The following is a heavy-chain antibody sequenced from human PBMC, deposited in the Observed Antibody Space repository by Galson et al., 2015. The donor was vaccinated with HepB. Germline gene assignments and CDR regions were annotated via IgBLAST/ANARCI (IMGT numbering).Heavy chain of an antibody. CDR1: GYTFTSYY. Sequence: SVKVSCKASGYTFTSYYMHWVRQAPGQGLEWMGIINPSGGSTSYAQKFQGRVTMTRDTSTSTVYMELSSLRSEDTAVYYCARDVRGAVTTSGYFDYWGQGTLVTVSS. CDR2: INPSGGST. V-gene: IGHV1-46*01. J-gene: IGHJ4*02. CDR3: ARDVRGAVTTSGYFDY. D-gene: IGHD4-17*01.